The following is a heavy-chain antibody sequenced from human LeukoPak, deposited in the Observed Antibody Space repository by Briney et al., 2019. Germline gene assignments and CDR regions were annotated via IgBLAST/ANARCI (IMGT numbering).Heavy chain of an antibody. V-gene: IGHV4-59*12. CDR3: AGRGYSGYDYGGGFDY. Sequence: SETLSLTCTVSGSSISSYYWSWIRQPPGKGLEWIGYIYYSGSTNYNPSLKSRVTISVDTSKNQFSLKLSSVTAADTAVYYCAGRGYSGYDYGGGFDYWGQGTLVTVSS. D-gene: IGHD5-12*01. J-gene: IGHJ4*02. CDR1: GSSISSYY. CDR2: IYYSGST.